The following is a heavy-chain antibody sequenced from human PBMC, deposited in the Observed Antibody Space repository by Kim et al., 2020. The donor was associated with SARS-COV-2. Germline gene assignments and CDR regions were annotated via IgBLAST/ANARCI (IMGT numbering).Heavy chain of an antibody. D-gene: IGHD4-17*01. Sequence: SVKVSCKASGGTFSSYAISWVRQAPGQGLEWMGGIIPTFGTANYAQKFQGRVTITADEITITADESTSTAYMEMSSLRSEDTAVYYCARVSGYDYGDYERFVDYWGQGTLVTVSS. J-gene: IGHJ4*02. V-gene: IGHV1-69*13. CDR1: GGTFSSYA. CDR2: IIPTFGTA. CDR3: ARVSGYDYGDYERFVDY.